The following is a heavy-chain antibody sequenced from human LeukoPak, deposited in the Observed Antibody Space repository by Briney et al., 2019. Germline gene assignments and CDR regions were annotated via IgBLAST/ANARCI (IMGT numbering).Heavy chain of an antibody. D-gene: IGHD3-10*01. V-gene: IGHV4-59*01. Sequence: SSETLSLTCTVSGGSISSYYWSWIRQPPGKGLEWIGYIYYSGSTNYNPSLKSRVTISVDTSKNQFSLKLSSVTAADTAVYYCARVRGSGNHDYWGQGTLVTVSS. CDR1: GGSISSYY. CDR2: IYYSGST. CDR3: ARVRGSGNHDY. J-gene: IGHJ4*02.